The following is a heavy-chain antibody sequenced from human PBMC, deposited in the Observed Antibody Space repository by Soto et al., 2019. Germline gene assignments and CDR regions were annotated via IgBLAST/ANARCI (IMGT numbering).Heavy chain of an antibody. Sequence: GGSLRLSCAASGFTFTTSWMNWVRQTPGKGLEWVANIKGDGSEKYYVDSVKGRFIISRDNAKNSLYLQMNSLRAEDTAVYYCARGLGYSGYYFDYWGQGSLVTVPQ. V-gene: IGHV3-7*03. CDR2: IKGDGSEK. D-gene: IGHD5-12*01. J-gene: IGHJ4*02. CDR3: ARGLGYSGYYFDY. CDR1: GFTFTTSW.